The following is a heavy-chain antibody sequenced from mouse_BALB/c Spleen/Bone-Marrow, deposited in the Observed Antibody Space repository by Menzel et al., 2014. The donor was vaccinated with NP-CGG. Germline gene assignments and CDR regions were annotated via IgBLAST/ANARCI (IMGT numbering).Heavy chain of an antibody. CDR3: ARGGLLRAMDY. J-gene: IGHJ4*01. CDR2: INPYNGDT. CDR1: GYSFTGYF. Sequence: VQLQQSGPELVKPGASVKISCKASGYSFTGYFMNWVMPSHGKSLEWIGRINPYNGDTFYNQKFKGKATLTVDKSSSTAHMELRSLASEDSAVYYCARGGLLRAMDYWGQGTSVTVSS. D-gene: IGHD2-3*01. V-gene: IGHV1-20*02.